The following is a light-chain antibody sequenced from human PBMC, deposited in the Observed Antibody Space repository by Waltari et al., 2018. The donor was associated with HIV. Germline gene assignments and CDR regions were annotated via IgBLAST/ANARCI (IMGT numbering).Light chain of an antibody. Sequence: QSVLTQPPSVSAPPGQKVTISCSGNTSNIGNTHVSWYRHVPGLAPKLLIFDNIKRPSGIPARFSGSKSDTSATLGITGLQTGDEADYYCATWDSSLSVVLFGGGTKLTVL. J-gene: IGLJ2*01. CDR1: TSNIGNTH. CDR3: ATWDSSLSVVL. V-gene: IGLV1-51*01. CDR2: DNI.